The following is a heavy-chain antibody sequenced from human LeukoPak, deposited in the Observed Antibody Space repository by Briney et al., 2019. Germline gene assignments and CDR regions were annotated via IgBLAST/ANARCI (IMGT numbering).Heavy chain of an antibody. V-gene: IGHV3-7*03. D-gene: IGHD2-2*01. CDR3: ASPFRYQLLLPY. Sequence: GGSLRLSCAASGFTFSDYWMSWVRQAPGKGLEWVANIKQDGSDKNYADSVNGRFTILRDNAKNSLYLQMNSLRAEDTAVYYCASPFRYQLLLPYWGQGTLVTVSS. J-gene: IGHJ4*02. CDR2: IKQDGSDK. CDR1: GFTFSDYW.